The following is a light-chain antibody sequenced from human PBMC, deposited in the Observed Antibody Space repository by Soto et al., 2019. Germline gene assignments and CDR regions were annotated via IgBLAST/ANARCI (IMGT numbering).Light chain of an antibody. V-gene: IGLV2-23*01. CDR1: SSDVGSYNL. J-gene: IGLJ2*01. CDR3: SSYAGRVV. Sequence: QSALTQPASVSGSPGQSITISCTGTSSDVGSYNLVSWYQQHPGKAPKLMIYEGTNRPSGVSNRFSGSKSGNTASLTISGPQVEVEACYYCSSYAGRVVFGGGTKLTVL. CDR2: EGT.